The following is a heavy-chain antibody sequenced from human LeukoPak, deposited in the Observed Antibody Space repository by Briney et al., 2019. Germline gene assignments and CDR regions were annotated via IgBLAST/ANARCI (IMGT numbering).Heavy chain of an antibody. CDR2: IWSDGSNK. Sequence: GRSLRLSCAASGFTFSKYAMHWVRQAPGKGLEWLAVIWSDGSNKYYADSVKGRFTISRDSSKNTLYLQMNSLRAEDTAVYYCARVVGATLHYDYWGQGTLVTVSS. J-gene: IGHJ4*02. CDR3: ARVVGATLHYDY. V-gene: IGHV3-33*01. D-gene: IGHD1-26*01. CDR1: GFTFSKYA.